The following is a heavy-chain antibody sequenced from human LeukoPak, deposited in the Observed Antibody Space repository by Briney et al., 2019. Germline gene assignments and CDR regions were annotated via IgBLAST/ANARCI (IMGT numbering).Heavy chain of an antibody. D-gene: IGHD3-16*01. V-gene: IGHV3-30-3*01. Sequence: PGGSLRLSCAASGFTFSSYAMRWVRQAPGKGLEWVAVISYDGSNKYYADSVKGRFTISRDNSKNTLYLQMNSLRAEDTAVYYCARDPSLGYFDYWGQGTLVTVSS. CDR3: ARDPSLGYFDY. CDR1: GFTFSSYA. CDR2: ISYDGSNK. J-gene: IGHJ4*02.